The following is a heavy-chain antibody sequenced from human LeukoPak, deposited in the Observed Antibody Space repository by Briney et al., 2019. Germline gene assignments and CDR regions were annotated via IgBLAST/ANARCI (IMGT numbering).Heavy chain of an antibody. D-gene: IGHD1-1*01. CDR1: GGSFSGYY. CDR3: ARVFVWNRFPHWFDP. CDR2: INHSGST. V-gene: IGHV4-34*01. J-gene: IGHJ5*02. Sequence: SVTLSLTCAVYGGSFSGYYWGWIRQPPGKGLEWIGEINHSGSTNYNPSLKSRVTISVDTSKNQSSLKLSSVTAADTAVYYCARVFVWNRFPHWFDPWGQGTLVTVSS.